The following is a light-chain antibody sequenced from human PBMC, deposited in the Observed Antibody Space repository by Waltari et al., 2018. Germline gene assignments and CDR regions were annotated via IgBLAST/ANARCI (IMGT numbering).Light chain of an antibody. CDR3: QQYYSYPPEFN. Sequence: AIRMTQSPSSFSASTGDRVTITCRASQGISSYLAWYQQKPGKAPKLLIYAASTLQSGVPSRFSGSGSGTDFTLTISCLQSEDFATYYCQQYYSYPPEFNFGGGTKVEIK. J-gene: IGKJ4*01. CDR2: AAS. CDR1: QGISSY. V-gene: IGKV1-8*01.